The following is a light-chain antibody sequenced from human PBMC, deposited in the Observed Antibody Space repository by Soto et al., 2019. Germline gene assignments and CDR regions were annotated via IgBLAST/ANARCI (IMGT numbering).Light chain of an antibody. CDR2: AAS. Sequence: IQLTQSPSSLSASVGDRVTITCRASQGIGSYLAWYQQKPGEAPKLLIYAASTLQSGVTSRFTGSGYGTDFALIICSLQAEDCATYYCQQLSSYPSTFGGGAKVEIK. CDR1: QGIGSY. CDR3: QQLSSYPST. V-gene: IGKV1-9*01. J-gene: IGKJ4*01.